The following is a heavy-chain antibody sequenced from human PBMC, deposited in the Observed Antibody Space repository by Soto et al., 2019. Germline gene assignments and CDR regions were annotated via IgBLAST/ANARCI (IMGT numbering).Heavy chain of an antibody. D-gene: IGHD1-26*01. CDR3: ARVLVGATTGAFDS. CDR1: GYTFTSYA. Sequence: ASVKVSCKASGYTFTSYAMHWVRQAPGRGLEWMGWISAYNGNTNYAQKLQGRVTMTTDTSTSTAYMELRSLRSDDTAVYYCARVLVGATTGAFDSWGQGTMVTVSS. V-gene: IGHV1-18*01. CDR2: ISAYNGNT. J-gene: IGHJ3*02.